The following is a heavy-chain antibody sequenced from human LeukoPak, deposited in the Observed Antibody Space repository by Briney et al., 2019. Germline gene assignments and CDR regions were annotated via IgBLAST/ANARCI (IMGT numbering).Heavy chain of an antibody. D-gene: IGHD3-10*01. CDR3: AKSPGYYGSGSYPQSYYYYMDV. V-gene: IGHV4-39*07. CDR2: IYYSGST. CDR1: GGSISSSSYY. J-gene: IGHJ6*03. Sequence: SETLSLTCTVSGGSISSSSYYWGWIRQPPGKGLEWIGSIYYSGSTYYNPSLKSRVTISVDTSKNQFSLKLSSVTAADTAVYYCAKSPGYYGSGSYPQSYYYYMDVWGKGTTVTVSS.